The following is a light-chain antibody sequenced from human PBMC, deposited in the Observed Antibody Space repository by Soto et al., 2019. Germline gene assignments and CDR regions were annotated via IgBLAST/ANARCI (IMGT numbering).Light chain of an antibody. J-gene: IGLJ3*02. V-gene: IGLV2-14*03. Sequence: QSALTQPASVSGSPGQSITISCTGTSSDVGGYNFVSWYQQHPGKAPKLMIYDVSSRPSGVSNRFSGSKSGNTASLTISGLQAEDEGDYSCSSYASSSTVVFGAGTKVTVL. CDR2: DVS. CDR1: SSDVGGYNF. CDR3: SSYASSSTVV.